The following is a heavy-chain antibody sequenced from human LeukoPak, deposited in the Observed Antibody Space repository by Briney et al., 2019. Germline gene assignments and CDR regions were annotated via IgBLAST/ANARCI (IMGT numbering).Heavy chain of an antibody. V-gene: IGHV3-9*01. J-gene: IGHJ4*02. CDR3: AKASARLGELSLFPPDY. CDR1: GFTFAAYG. CDR2: ISWNSGSI. D-gene: IGHD3-16*02. Sequence: PGRSLRLSCAASGFTFAAYGMHWVRQAPGKGLEWVSGISWNSGSIGYADSVKGRFTISRANAKNSLYLQMNSLRAEDTALYYCAKASARLGELSLFPPDYWGQGTLVTVSS.